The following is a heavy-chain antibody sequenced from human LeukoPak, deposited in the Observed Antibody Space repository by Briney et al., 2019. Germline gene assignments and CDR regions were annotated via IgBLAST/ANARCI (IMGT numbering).Heavy chain of an antibody. J-gene: IGHJ3*02. CDR1: GGSISSYY. D-gene: IGHD5-24*01. CDR3: ARRGGSVEMATSGAFDI. V-gene: IGHV4-59*08. CDR2: IYYSGST. Sequence: PSETLSLTCTVSGGSISSYYWSWIRQPPGKGLEWIGYIYYSGSTNYNPSLKSRVTISVDTSKNQFSLKLSSVTAADTAVYYCARRGGSVEMATSGAFDIWGQGTMVTVSS.